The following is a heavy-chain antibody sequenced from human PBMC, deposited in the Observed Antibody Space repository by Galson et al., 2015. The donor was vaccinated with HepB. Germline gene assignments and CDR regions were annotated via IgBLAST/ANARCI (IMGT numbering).Heavy chain of an antibody. J-gene: IGHJ4*02. Sequence: SLRLSCAASGFTFSNYAMSWVRQAPGKELQWVSAITGTGGSTYNADSVKGRFTISRDNSKNTLYLQMNNLRAEDTAIYYCAKEDGDYGIDYWGQGTLVTVSS. D-gene: IGHD4-17*01. CDR3: AKEDGDYGIDY. CDR1: GFTFSNYA. CDR2: ITGTGGST. V-gene: IGHV3-23*01.